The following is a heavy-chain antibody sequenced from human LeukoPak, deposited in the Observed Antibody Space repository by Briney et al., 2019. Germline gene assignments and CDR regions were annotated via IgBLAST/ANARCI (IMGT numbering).Heavy chain of an antibody. J-gene: IGHJ6*02. D-gene: IGHD3-3*01. CDR1: GFTFSSYA. CDR2: ISNSGGST. CDR3: AKAISPRLDYYYGMDV. Sequence: GGSLRLSCAASGFTFSSYAMSWVRQAPGKGLEWVSGISNSGGSTYYADSVKGRFTISRDNSKNRLYLQMNSLRADDTAVYYCAKAISPRLDYYYGMDVWGQGTTVTVSS. V-gene: IGHV3-23*01.